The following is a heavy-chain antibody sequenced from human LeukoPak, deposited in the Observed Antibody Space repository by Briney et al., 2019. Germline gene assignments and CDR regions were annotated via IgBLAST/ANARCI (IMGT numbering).Heavy chain of an antibody. CDR1: GFTFSSYA. V-gene: IGHV3-30-3*02. J-gene: IGHJ6*03. Sequence: GRSLRLSCAASGFTFSSYAMHWVRQAPGKGLEWVAVISYDGSNKYYAGSVKGRFTISRDNSKNTLYFQMNSLIYEDTAVYYCAKTGFQWGEYFYYMDVWGKGTTVTVSS. CDR3: AKTGFQWGEYFYYMDV. D-gene: IGHD1-14*01. CDR2: ISYDGSNK.